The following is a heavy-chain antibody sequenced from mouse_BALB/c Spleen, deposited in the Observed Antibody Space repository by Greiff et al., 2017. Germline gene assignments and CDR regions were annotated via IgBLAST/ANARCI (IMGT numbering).Heavy chain of an antibody. CDR3: ARSEGYYGSSEYDLDY. D-gene: IGHD1-1*01. Sequence: QVQLQQPGAELVRPGASVKLSCKASGYTFTSYWMNWVKQRPGQGLEWIGMIDPSDSETHYPQMFKDKATLTVDKSSSTAYMQLISLTSEDSAVYYCARSEGYYGSSEYDLDYWGQGTTLTVSS. J-gene: IGHJ2*01. CDR1: GYTFTSYW. V-gene: IGHV1-61*01. CDR2: IDPSDSET.